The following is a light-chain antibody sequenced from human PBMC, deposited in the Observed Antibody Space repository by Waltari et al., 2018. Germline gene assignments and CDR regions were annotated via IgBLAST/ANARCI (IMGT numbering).Light chain of an antibody. CDR3: QQRSKWPLT. J-gene: IGKJ4*01. Sequence: DIVLTQSPATLSLSPGERATLSCRASQSVTNYLAWYQLKPGQAPRLLIYDASTRATGIPARFSGSGSGTDFTLTISNLEPEDSAVYYCQQRSKWPLTFGRGTKVEIK. CDR2: DAS. CDR1: QSVTNY. V-gene: IGKV3-11*01.